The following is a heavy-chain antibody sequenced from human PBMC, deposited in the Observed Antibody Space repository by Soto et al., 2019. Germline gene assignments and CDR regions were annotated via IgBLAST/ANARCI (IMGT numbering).Heavy chain of an antibody. CDR2: ISYDVSNK. J-gene: IGHJ5*01. D-gene: IGHD2-15*01. CDR1: GFTFSSYA. Sequence: PGGSLRLSCAASGFTFSSYAMHWVRQAPGKGLEWVAVISYDVSNKYYTDSVKGRFTISRDNSKNTLYLQMNSLRAEDTAVYYCARHPCRGRRGSCKNWLDPWGQETLVTLSS. V-gene: IGHV3-30-3*01. CDR3: ARHPCRGRRGSCKNWLDP.